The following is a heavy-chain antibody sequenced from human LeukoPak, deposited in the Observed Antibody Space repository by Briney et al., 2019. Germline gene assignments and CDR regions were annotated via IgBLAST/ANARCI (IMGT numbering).Heavy chain of an antibody. J-gene: IGHJ4*02. CDR2: ISSSGSTI. CDR1: GFTFSDYY. D-gene: IGHD6-13*01. V-gene: IGHV3-11*01. Sequence: GGSLRLSCAASGFTFSDYYMSWIRQAPGKGPEWVSYISSSGSTIYYADSVKGRFTISRDNAKNSLYLQMNSLRAEDTAVYYCAREPQYVAARTYFDYWGQGTLVTVSS. CDR3: AREPQYVAARTYFDY.